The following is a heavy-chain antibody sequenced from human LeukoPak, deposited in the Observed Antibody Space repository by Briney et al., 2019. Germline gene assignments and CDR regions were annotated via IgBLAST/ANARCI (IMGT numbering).Heavy chain of an antibody. D-gene: IGHD7-27*01. CDR3: ARVGITGDLVFDY. CDR2: ISYHGRNK. CDR1: GFTFSSYA. J-gene: IGHJ4*02. V-gene: IGHV3-30-3*01. Sequence: PGGSLRLSCAASGFTFSSYAMHWVRQAPGKGLEWVAVISYHGRNKYYADSAKGRFTISRDNSKNTLYLQMTSLRSEDTALYYCARVGITGDLVFDYWGQGTLVTVSS.